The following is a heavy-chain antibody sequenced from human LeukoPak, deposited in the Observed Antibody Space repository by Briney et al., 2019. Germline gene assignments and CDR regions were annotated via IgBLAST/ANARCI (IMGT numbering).Heavy chain of an antibody. CDR2: INHSGST. Sequence: PSETLSLTCAVYGGSFSGYYWSWIRQPPGKGLEWIGEINHSGSTNYNPSLKSRVTISVDTSKNQFSLKLSSVTAADPAVYYCARAPDYGDYVDYWGQGTLVTVSS. D-gene: IGHD4-17*01. CDR1: GGSFSGYY. J-gene: IGHJ4*02. V-gene: IGHV4-34*01. CDR3: ARAPDYGDYVDY.